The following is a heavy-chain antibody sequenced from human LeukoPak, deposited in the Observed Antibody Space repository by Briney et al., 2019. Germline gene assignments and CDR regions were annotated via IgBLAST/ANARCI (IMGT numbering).Heavy chain of an antibody. D-gene: IGHD3-3*01. CDR1: GFTFSTRW. J-gene: IGHJ5*02. Sequence: GGSLTLSCIASGFTFSTRWMSWVRQAPRKGLEWVASIKQDGSYTEYVDSVKGRFTISRDNAKNSVHLQMNSVRGDDTAIYYCVTWRGAQSEFEPWGQRPRGTVSS. V-gene: IGHV3-7*01. CDR3: VTWRGAQSEFEP. CDR2: IKQDGSYT.